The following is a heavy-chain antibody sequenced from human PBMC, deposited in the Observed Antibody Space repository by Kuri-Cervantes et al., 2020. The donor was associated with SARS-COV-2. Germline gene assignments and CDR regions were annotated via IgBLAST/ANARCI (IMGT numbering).Heavy chain of an antibody. J-gene: IGHJ6*03. CDR1: GGTFSSYA. CDR3: ARDIVEWETTDYYMDV. CDR2: MNPNSGNT. V-gene: IGHV1-8*03. D-gene: IGHD1-26*01. Sequence: ASVKVSCKASGGTFSSYAISWVRQAPGQGLEWMGWMNPNSGNTGYVQKFQGRVTITRNTSISTAYMELSSLRSEDTAVYYCARDIVEWETTDYYMDVWGKGTTVTVSS.